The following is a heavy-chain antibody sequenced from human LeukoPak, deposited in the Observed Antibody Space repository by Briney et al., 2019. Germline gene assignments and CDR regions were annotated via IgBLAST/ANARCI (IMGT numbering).Heavy chain of an antibody. CDR2: IIPIFGTA. CDR3: ARDGPSGSYYYPFDY. CDR1: GGTFSSYA. V-gene: IGHV1-69*13. Sequence: ASVKVSCKASGGTFSSYAISWVRQAPGQGLEWMGGIIPIFGTANYAQKFQGRVTITADESTSTAYIELSSLRSEDTAVYYCARDGPSGSYYYPFDYWGQGTLVTVSS. D-gene: IGHD1-26*01. J-gene: IGHJ4*02.